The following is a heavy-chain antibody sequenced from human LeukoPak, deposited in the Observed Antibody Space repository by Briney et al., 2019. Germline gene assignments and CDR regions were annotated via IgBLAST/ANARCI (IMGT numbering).Heavy chain of an antibody. CDR3: ARDSPDYGDAFDI. CDR1: GFTFSSYS. D-gene: IGHD4-17*01. CDR2: ISSSSNFV. Sequence: PGGSLRLSCAASGFTFSSYSMNWVRQAPGKGLEWVSSISSSSNFVFYADSVKGRFTISRDNAKNSLYLQMNSLRAEDTAVYYCARDSPDYGDAFDIWGQGTMVTVSS. J-gene: IGHJ3*02. V-gene: IGHV3-21*01.